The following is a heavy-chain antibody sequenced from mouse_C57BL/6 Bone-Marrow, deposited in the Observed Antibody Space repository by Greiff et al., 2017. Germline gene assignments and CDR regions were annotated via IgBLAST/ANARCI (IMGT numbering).Heavy chain of an antibody. J-gene: IGHJ4*01. D-gene: IGHD2-5*01. CDR2: IWSGGST. CDR1: GFSLTSYG. Sequence: QVQLKESGPGLVQPSQSLSITCTVSGFSLTSYGVHWVRQSPGKGLEWLGVIWSGGSTDYNAAFISRLSISKDNSKSQVFFKMNRLQADDTAIYYCARRDSNPPGGYAMDYWGQGTSVTVSS. V-gene: IGHV2-2*01. CDR3: ARRDSNPPGGYAMDY.